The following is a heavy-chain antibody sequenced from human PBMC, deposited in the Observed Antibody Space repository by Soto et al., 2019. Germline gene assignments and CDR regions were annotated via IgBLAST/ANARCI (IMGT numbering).Heavy chain of an antibody. V-gene: IGHV3-23*01. Sequence: LGGSLRLSCAASGFTFSSYAMSWVRQAPGKGLEWVSAISGSGGSTYYADSVKGRFTISRDNSKNTLYLQMNSLRAEDTAVYYCAKGGYCSGGSCQDDAFDIWGQGTMVTVSS. CDR2: ISGSGGST. CDR1: GFTFSSYA. J-gene: IGHJ3*02. D-gene: IGHD2-15*01. CDR3: AKGGYCSGGSCQDDAFDI.